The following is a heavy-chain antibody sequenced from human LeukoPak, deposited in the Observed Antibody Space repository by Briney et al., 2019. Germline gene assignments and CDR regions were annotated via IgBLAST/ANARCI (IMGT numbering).Heavy chain of an antibody. J-gene: IGHJ5*02. CDR2: INAGNGNT. D-gene: IGHD3-22*01. Sequence: ASVKVSCKASGGTFSSYAISWVRQAPGQRLEWMGWINAGNGNTKYSQKFQGRVTITRDTSASTAYMELSSLRSEDTAVYYCARSITMIGNWFDPWGQGTLVTVSS. CDR1: GGTFSSYA. CDR3: ARSITMIGNWFDP. V-gene: IGHV1-3*01.